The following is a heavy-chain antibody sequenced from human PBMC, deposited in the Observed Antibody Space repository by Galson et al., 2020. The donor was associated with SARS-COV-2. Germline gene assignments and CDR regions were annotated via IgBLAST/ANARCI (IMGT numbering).Heavy chain of an antibody. Sequence: SETLSLTCAAYAGSLSRYYWSWFRHPPGNGLEWIGQINYSGSTNYNPSLKSQVTIPVDTSKNHFPLKQSSVTAADTAVHYCAREENFFLVVSATRVCYFDCWGRGPRATVSS. D-gene: IGHD2-8*02. CDR2: INYSGST. CDR1: AGSLSRYY. V-gene: IGHV4-34*01. CDR3: AREENFFLVVSATRVCYFDC. J-gene: IGHJ4*02.